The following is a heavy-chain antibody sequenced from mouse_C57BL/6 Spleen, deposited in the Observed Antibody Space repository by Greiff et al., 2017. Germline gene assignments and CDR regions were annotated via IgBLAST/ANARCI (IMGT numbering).Heavy chain of an antibody. V-gene: IGHV1-69*01. CDR1: GYTFTSYW. CDR3: ARSSYYGSSYWYFDV. J-gene: IGHJ1*03. D-gene: IGHD1-1*01. CDR2: IDPSDSYT. Sequence: QVQLQQPGAELVMPGASVKLSCKASGYTFTSYWMHWVKQRPGQGLEWIGEIDPSDSYTNYNQKFKGKSTLTVDKSSSTAYMQLSSLTSEDSAVYYWARSSYYGSSYWYFDVWGTGTTVTVSS.